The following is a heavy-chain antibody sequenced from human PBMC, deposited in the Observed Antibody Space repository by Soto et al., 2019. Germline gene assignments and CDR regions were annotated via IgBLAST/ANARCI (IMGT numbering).Heavy chain of an antibody. Sequence: SVKVSCKASGGTFSSYAISWVREAPGQGLEWMGGIIPIFGTANYAQKFQGRVTITADESTSTAYMELSSLRSEDTAVYYCAVGGVYYGSGSYYNDYYYYYGMDVWGQGTTVTVSS. J-gene: IGHJ6*02. D-gene: IGHD3-10*01. V-gene: IGHV1-69*13. CDR1: GGTFSSYA. CDR2: IIPIFGTA. CDR3: AVGGVYYGSGSYYNDYYYYYGMDV.